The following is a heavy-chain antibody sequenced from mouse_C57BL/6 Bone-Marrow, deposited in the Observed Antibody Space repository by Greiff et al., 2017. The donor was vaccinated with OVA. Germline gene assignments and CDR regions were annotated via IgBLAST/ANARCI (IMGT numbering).Heavy chain of an antibody. CDR3: ARSNYGSSYVGYFDV. CDR2: IHPNSGST. D-gene: IGHD1-1*01. Sequence: QVHVKQPGAELVKPGASVKLSCKASGYTFTSYWMHWVKQRPGQGLEWIGMIHPNSGSTNYNEKFKSKATLTVDKSSSTAYMQLSSLTSEDSAVYYCARSNYGSSYVGYFDVWGTGTTVTVSS. V-gene: IGHV1-64*01. J-gene: IGHJ1*03. CDR1: GYTFTSYW.